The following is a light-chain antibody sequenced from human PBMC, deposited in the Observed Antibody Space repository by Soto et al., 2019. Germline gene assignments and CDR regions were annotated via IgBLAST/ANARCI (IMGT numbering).Light chain of an antibody. Sequence: EIVMTQSPATLSVSPGERATLSCRASQSVSSNLAWYQHKPGQAPRLLIYGASTRATDIPGRFSGSGSGTEFTLTISSLQSEDFAVYYCQQYNNWPPWTFGQGTKVEIK. CDR3: QQYNNWPPWT. V-gene: IGKV3-15*01. CDR2: GAS. CDR1: QSVSSN. J-gene: IGKJ1*01.